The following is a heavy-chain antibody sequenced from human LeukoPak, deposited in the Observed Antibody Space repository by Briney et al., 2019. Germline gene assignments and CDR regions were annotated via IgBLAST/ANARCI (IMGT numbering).Heavy chain of an antibody. V-gene: IGHV1-69*04. Sequence: SVKVSCKASGGTFSSYAISSVRQAPGQGLEWMGRIIPILGIANYAQKFQGRVTITADKSTSTAYMELSSLRSEDTAVYYCARDPFPPAKYYDILTGYYFSFFDYWGQGTLVTVSS. CDR1: GGTFSSYA. J-gene: IGHJ4*02. CDR3: ARDPFPPAKYYDILTGYYFSFFDY. D-gene: IGHD3-9*01. CDR2: IIPILGIA.